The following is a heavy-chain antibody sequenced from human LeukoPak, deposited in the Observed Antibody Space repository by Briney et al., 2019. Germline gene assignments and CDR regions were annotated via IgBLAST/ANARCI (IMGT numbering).Heavy chain of an antibody. CDR1: GYAFTDYY. J-gene: IGHJ4*02. D-gene: IGHD6-19*01. CDR2: INPNGGGT. V-gene: IGHV1-2*02. CDR3: ARENNSGWYRKAAFDY. Sequence: ASVKVSCKSSGYAFTDYYMHWVRQAPGQGLEWMGWINPNGGGTNYAQGFQGRVTMTRDTSIGTAYKELSSLISDDTAIYYCARENNSGWYRKAAFDYWGQGTLVTVTS.